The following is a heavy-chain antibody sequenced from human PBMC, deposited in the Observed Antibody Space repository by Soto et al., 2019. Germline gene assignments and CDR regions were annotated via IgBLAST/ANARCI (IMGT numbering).Heavy chain of an antibody. CDR2: ISTYNGNT. CDR1: GYTFITYG. J-gene: IGHJ4*02. Sequence: GASVKVSCKASGYTFITYGVSWVRQAPGQGLDWLGWISTYNGNTRYAERLQGRVTMTTDTTTNTVYMELRNLRSDDTALYYFARGPTDYYDNSANYFLDYWGQGTLVTVSS. D-gene: IGHD3-22*01. V-gene: IGHV1-18*01. CDR3: ARGPTDYYDNSANYFLDY.